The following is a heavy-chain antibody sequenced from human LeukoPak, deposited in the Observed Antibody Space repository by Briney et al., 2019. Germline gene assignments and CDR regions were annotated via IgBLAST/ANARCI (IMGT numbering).Heavy chain of an antibody. CDR3: ARVSVVVAATFGWFDP. J-gene: IGHJ5*02. CDR1: GYTLTELS. CDR2: FDPEVGKT. D-gene: IGHD2-15*01. V-gene: IGHV1-24*01. Sequence: GASVKVSCKVSGYTLTELSMHWVRQAPGKGLEWMGGFDPEVGKTIYAQKFQGRVTMTTDTSTSTVYMELRSLRSDDTAVYYCARVSVVVAATFGWFDPWGQGTLVTVSS.